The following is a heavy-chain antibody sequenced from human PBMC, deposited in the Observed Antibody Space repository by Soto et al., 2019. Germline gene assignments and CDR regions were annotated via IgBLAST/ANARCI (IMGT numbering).Heavy chain of an antibody. CDR1: GGTFSSYA. J-gene: IGHJ4*02. CDR2: IIPIFGTA. V-gene: IGHV1-69*06. Sequence: VASVKVSCKASGGTFSSYAISWVRQAPGQGLEWMGGIIPIFGTANYAQKFQGRVTITADKSTSTAYMELSSLRSEDTAVYYCASSPYYYDSSGYYFFFDYWGQGTLVTVSS. D-gene: IGHD3-22*01. CDR3: ASSPYYYDSSGYYFFFDY.